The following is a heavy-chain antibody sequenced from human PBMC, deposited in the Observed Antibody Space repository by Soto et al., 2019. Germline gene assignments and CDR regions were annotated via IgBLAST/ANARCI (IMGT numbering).Heavy chain of an antibody. V-gene: IGHV4-39*07. D-gene: IGHD6-6*01. CDR3: ARGGSIAARRDAFDI. CDR2: IYYSGTT. Sequence: SETLSLTCTVSGGSISTSSYYWAWIRQPPGKGLEWLGSIYYSGTTYYNPSLKSRVTISVDTSKNQFSLKLGSVTAADTAVYYCARGGSIAARRDAFDIWGQGTMVTVSS. J-gene: IGHJ3*02. CDR1: GGSISTSSYY.